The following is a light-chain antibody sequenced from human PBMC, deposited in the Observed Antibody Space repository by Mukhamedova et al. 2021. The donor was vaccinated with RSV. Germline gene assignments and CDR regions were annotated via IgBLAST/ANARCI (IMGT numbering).Light chain of an antibody. V-gene: IGLV3-27*01. CDR2: KDN. Sequence: PLLITSKDNERPSGIPERFSGSGSGTTVTLTISGAQVEDEADYYCYSATDKDVLFGGGPTLTVL. CDR3: YSATDKDVL. J-gene: IGLJ2*01.